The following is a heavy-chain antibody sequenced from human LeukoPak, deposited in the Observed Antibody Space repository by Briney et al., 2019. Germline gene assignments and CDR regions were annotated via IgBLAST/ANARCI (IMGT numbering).Heavy chain of an antibody. CDR3: ARDRGALPLTTFFDY. CDR1: GYTFSMYG. D-gene: IGHD3-16*01. V-gene: IGHV1-18*04. J-gene: IGHJ4*02. CDR2: ISAYNGNT. Sequence: WASVKVPCKASGYTFSMYGVSWVRQAPGQGLEWMGWISAYNGNTNYVQRLQGRVTMATDTSTSTAYMELRSLRSDDTAVYYCARDRGALPLTTFFDYWGQGTLVTVSS.